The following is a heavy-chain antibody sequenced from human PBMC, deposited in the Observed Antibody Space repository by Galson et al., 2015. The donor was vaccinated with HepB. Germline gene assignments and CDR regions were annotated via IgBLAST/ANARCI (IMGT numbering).Heavy chain of an antibody. CDR1: GYSFTSYW. J-gene: IGHJ6*03. CDR2: IYPGDSDT. D-gene: IGHD2-15*01. Sequence: QSGAEVKKPGESLKISCKGSGYSFTSYWIGWVRQMPGKGLEWMGIIYPGDSDTRYSPSFQGQVTISADKSISTAYLQWSSLKASDTAMYYCAKVGEGFCSGGECSSGYYIDVWGKGTTVTVSS. V-gene: IGHV5-51*01. CDR3: AKVGEGFCSGGECSSGYYIDV.